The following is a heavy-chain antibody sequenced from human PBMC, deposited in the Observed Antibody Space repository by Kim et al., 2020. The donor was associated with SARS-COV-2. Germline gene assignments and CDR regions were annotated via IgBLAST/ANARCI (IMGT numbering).Heavy chain of an antibody. Sequence: ASVKVSCKASGYTFDTFSLYWLRQAPGQRFEWMGWINGGNGNTRYSQNFQGRVIFTRDTSATTAYMELTSLTFKDTPVYYCAREGSGSYNWLDPWGQGTLVTVSS. V-gene: IGHV1-3*01. J-gene: IGHJ5*02. CDR2: INGGNGNT. D-gene: IGHD3-10*01. CDR1: GYTFDTFS. CDR3: AREGSGSYNWLDP.